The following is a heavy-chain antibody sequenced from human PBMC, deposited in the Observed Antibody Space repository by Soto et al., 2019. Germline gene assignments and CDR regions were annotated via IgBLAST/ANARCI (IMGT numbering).Heavy chain of an antibody. V-gene: IGHV5-10-1*01. D-gene: IGHD2-15*01. CDR3: ARSVLGYYYYGMDV. CDR2: IDPSDSYT. J-gene: IGHJ6*04. Sequence: GESLKISCKGSGYSFTSYWISWVRQMPGKGLAWMGRIDPSDSYTNYSPSFQGHVTISADKSISTAYLQWRSLKASDTAMYYCARSVLGYYYYGMDVWGKGTTVTVSS. CDR1: GYSFTSYW.